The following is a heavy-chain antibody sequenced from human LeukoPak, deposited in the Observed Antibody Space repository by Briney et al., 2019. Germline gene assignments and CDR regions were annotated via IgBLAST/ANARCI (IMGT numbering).Heavy chain of an antibody. J-gene: IGHJ5*02. Sequence: SETLSLTCTVSGGSISSSSYYWGWIRQPPGKGLKWIGSIYYSGSTYYNPSLKSRVTISVDTSKNQFSLKLSSVTAADTAVYYCATTKRGYSGYEYPRGQGSLVTVSS. CDR3: ATTKRGYSGYEYP. D-gene: IGHD5-12*01. V-gene: IGHV4-39*01. CDR1: GGSISSSSYY. CDR2: IYYSGST.